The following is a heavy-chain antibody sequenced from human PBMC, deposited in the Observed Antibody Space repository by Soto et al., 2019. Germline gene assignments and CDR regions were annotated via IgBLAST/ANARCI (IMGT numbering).Heavy chain of an antibody. CDR3: AREAPQGSAHFDY. CDR2: IYTSGST. Sequence: QVQLQESGPGLVKPSETLSLTCTVSGGSIISYYGSWIRQPAGKGLEWIGRIYTSGSTNYNPSLKSRVTMSVDTSKNQFSLKLSSVTAADTAVYYCAREAPQGSAHFDYWGQGTLVTVSS. D-gene: IGHD6-25*01. CDR1: GGSIISYY. V-gene: IGHV4-4*07. J-gene: IGHJ4*02.